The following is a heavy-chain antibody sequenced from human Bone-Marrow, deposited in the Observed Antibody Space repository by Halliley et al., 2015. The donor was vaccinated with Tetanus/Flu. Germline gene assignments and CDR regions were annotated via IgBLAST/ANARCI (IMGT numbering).Heavy chain of an antibody. Sequence: TGGGYYNPALKSRVTMSVDTSKNQFSLKMTALASADTAVYFCARDCGRITGYGGEYYGMDVWGQGTTVTVSS. CDR3: ARDCGRITGYGGEYYGMDV. V-gene: IGHV4-31*02. D-gene: IGHD2-15*01. CDR2: TGGG. J-gene: IGHJ6*02.